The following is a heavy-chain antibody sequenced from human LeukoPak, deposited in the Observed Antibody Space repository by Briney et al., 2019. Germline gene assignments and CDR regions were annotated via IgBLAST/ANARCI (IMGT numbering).Heavy chain of an antibody. CDR2: LSYDGSNK. J-gene: IGHJ4*02. CDR1: GFTFSICA. CDR3: VRGVGLYDSSGYFDY. V-gene: IGHV3-30-3*01. Sequence: GGSLRLSCAASGFTFSICAMHRVRQAPGKGLEWVATLSYDGSNKYYADSVKGRFTISRDNSKNTLYLQMNSLRADDTAVYYCVRGVGLYDSSGYFDYWGQGTLVTVSS. D-gene: IGHD3-22*01.